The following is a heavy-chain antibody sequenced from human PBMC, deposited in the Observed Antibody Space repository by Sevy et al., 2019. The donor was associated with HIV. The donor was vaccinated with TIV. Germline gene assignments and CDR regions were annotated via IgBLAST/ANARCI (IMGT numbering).Heavy chain of an antibody. D-gene: IGHD6-13*01. CDR1: GFTFSDYY. Sequence: GGSLRLSCVASGFTFSDYYMSWIRQAPGKGLEWVSYISSSGSTIYYADSVKGRFTISRDNAKNSLYLQMNSLRAEDTAVYYCARDSPLVQAAAGKGAYGMDVWGQGTTVTVSS. V-gene: IGHV3-11*01. CDR2: ISSSGSTI. J-gene: IGHJ6*02. CDR3: ARDSPLVQAAAGKGAYGMDV.